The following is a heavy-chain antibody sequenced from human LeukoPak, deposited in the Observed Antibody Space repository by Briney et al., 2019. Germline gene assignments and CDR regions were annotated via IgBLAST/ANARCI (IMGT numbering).Heavy chain of an antibody. CDR1: GFTFNNAW. V-gene: IGHV3-15*01. CDR2: IKSKTDGGTI. J-gene: IGHJ4*02. CDR3: SRYRYGSYYFDY. Sequence: PGGSLRLSCAASGFTFNNAWMSWVRQAPGKGLEWVGRIKSKTDGGTIDYAAPVKGRFTISRDDSKDTLYLQMNSLKTEDTAVYYCSRYRYGSYYFDYWGQGTLVTVS. D-gene: IGHD5-18*01.